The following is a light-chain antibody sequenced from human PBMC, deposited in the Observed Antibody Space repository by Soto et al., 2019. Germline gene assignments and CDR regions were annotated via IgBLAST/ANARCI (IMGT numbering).Light chain of an antibody. CDR1: QSVSSSY. CDR2: GAS. CDR3: QQYGSSPV. J-gene: IGKJ2*01. Sequence: EIVLTQSPGTLSLSPGERATLSCRASQSVSSSYLAWYQQKPGQAPRLLIYGASSRATGIPDRFSGRGSGTDFTLTISRQEPEDFAVYYCQQYGSSPVFGQGTKLEIK. V-gene: IGKV3-20*01.